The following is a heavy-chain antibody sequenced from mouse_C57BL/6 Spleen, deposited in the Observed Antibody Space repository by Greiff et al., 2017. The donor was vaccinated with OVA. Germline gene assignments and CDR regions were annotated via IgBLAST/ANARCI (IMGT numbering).Heavy chain of an antibody. CDR1: GYAFSSSW. Sequence: LVESGPELVKPGASVKISCKASGYAFSSSWMNWVKQRPGKGLEWIGRIYPGDGDTNYNGKFKGKATLTADKSSSTAYMQLSSLTSEDSAVYFCARYDYDSAWFAYWGQGTLVTVSA. CDR2: IYPGDGDT. CDR3: ARYDYDSAWFAY. V-gene: IGHV1-82*01. D-gene: IGHD2-4*01. J-gene: IGHJ3*01.